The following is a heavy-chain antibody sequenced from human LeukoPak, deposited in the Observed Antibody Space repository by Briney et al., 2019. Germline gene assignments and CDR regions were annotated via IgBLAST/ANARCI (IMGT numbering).Heavy chain of an antibody. J-gene: IGHJ4*02. D-gene: IGHD3-22*01. CDR3: ARGYYYDSSGYYY. Sequence: SETLSLTCTVSGGSISSYYWSWIRQPPGKGLEWIGYIYYSGSTNYNPSLKSRVTISVDTSKNQFSLKLSSVTAADTAVYYCARGYYYDSSGYYYWGQGTLVTVSS. V-gene: IGHV4-59*01. CDR2: IYYSGST. CDR1: GGSISSYY.